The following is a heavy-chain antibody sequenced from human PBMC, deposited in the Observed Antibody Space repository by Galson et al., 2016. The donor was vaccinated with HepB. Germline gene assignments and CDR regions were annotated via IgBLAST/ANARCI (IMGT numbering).Heavy chain of an antibody. CDR3: ARGDDILTGTYYFDY. CDR2: IYYSGST. D-gene: IGHD3-9*01. Sequence: ETLSLTCTVSGGSISSSNYYWGWIRQPPGKGLEWIGSIYYSGSTYYNPSLKSRVTMSVDTSKNQFSLKLNSVTAADTAVYYCARGDDILTGTYYFDYWGQGSLVTVSS. CDR1: GGSISSSNYY. V-gene: IGHV4-39*01. J-gene: IGHJ4*02.